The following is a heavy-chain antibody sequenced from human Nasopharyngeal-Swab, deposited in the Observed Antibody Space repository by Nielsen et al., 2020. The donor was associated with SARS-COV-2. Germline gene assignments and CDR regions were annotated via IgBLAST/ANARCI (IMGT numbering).Heavy chain of an antibody. CDR2: ISWNSGSI. CDR1: GFTLDDYA. D-gene: IGHD6-19*01. Sequence: SLKISCAASGFTLDDYAMHWVRQAPGKGLEWVSGISWNSGSIGYADSVKGRFTISRDNAKNSLYLQMNSLRAEDTALYYCAKGSSGWYGGMDVWGQGTTVTVSS. CDR3: AKGSSGWYGGMDV. V-gene: IGHV3-9*01. J-gene: IGHJ6*02.